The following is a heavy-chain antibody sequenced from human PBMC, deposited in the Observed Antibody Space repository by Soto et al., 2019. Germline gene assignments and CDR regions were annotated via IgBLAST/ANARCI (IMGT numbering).Heavy chain of an antibody. CDR1: AFSFSDYY. CDR2: ISRDGTNT. J-gene: IGHJ1*01. V-gene: IGHV3-11*01. Sequence: QVPLVESGGGLVKPGGSLRLSCVVSAFSFSDYYVSWIRQTPEKGLECISYISRDGTNTYYADSVKGRFTISRDNAKSSLYLQMDSLRVDDTAVYYCARGPQYFHYWGQGTLVTVSS. CDR3: ARGPQYFHY.